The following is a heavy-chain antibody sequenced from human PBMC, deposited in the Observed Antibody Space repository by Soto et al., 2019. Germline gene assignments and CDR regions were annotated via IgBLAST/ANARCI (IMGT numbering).Heavy chain of an antibody. CDR2: IYYSGST. Sequence: SETLSLTCTVSGGSISSYYWSWIRQPPGKGLEWIGYIYYSGSTNYNPSLKSRVTILVDTSKNQFSLKLSSVTAADTAVYYCARGGYYDSSGYYYKDAFDIWGQGTMVTVSS. V-gene: IGHV4-59*01. CDR1: GGSISSYY. CDR3: ARGGYYDSSGYYYKDAFDI. J-gene: IGHJ3*02. D-gene: IGHD3-22*01.